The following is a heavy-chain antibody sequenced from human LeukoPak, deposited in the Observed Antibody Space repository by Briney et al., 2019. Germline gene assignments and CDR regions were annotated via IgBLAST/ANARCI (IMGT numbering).Heavy chain of an antibody. J-gene: IGHJ4*02. CDR1: GFTFSSYG. V-gene: IGHV3-30*02. Sequence: GSLRLSCAASGFTFSSYGMHWVRQAPGKGLEWVAFIRYDGSNKYYADSVKGRFTISRDNSKNTLYLQMNSLRAEDTAVYYCAKDLRFLEWLFLDYWGQGTLVTVSS. D-gene: IGHD3-3*01. CDR3: AKDLRFLEWLFLDY. CDR2: IRYDGSNK.